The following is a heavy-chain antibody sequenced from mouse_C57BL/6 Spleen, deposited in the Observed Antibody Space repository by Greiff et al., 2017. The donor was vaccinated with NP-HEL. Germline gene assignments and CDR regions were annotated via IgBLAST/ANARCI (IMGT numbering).Heavy chain of an antibody. D-gene: IGHD2-3*01. J-gene: IGHJ3*01. CDR1: GYTFTSYW. CDR2: IHPNSGST. Sequence: QVQLQQPGAELVKPGASVKLSCKASGYTFTSYWMPWVQQRPGQGLEWIGMIHPNSGSTNYNEKFKSKATLTVDKCSSTAYMQLSSLTSEDSAVYYCAREGYDGYQAWFAYWGQGTLVTVSA. V-gene: IGHV1-64*01. CDR3: AREGYDGYQAWFAY.